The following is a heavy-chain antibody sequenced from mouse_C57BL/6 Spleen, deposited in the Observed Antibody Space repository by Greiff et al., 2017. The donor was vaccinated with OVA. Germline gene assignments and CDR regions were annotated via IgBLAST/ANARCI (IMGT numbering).Heavy chain of an antibody. CDR2: IDPSDSYT. Sequence: QVQLKEPGAELVMPGASVKLSCKASGYTFTSYWMHWVKQRPGQGLEWIGEIDPSDSYTNYNQKFKGKSTLTVDKSSSTAYMQLSSLTSEDSAVYYCARCWDAGNYFDYWGQGTTLTVSS. D-gene: IGHD4-1*01. CDR3: ARCWDAGNYFDY. CDR1: GYTFTSYW. V-gene: IGHV1-69*01. J-gene: IGHJ2*01.